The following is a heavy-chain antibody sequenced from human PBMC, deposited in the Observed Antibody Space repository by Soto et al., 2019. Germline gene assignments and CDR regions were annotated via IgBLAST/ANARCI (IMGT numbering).Heavy chain of an antibody. CDR1: GFIFRNYW. V-gene: IGHV3-7*01. CDR2: IKEDGSDK. J-gene: IGHJ1*01. D-gene: IGHD3-16*01. CDR3: ATTLTTSAEYFQY. Sequence: DVQLVESGGGLVQPGGSLRLSCGPSGFIFRNYWMSWVRQFPGKGLEWVAHIKEDGSDKYYGDSVKGRFIISRDNAKNSLFLQMNSLRAEDTAVYYCATTLTTSAEYFQYWGQGTLVNVSS.